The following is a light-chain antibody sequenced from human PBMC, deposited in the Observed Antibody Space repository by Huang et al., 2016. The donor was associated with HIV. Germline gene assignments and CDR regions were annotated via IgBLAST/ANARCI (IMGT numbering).Light chain of an antibody. CDR3: MQGIEVRT. V-gene: IGKV2-29*02. CDR1: QSLLHSDGQTY. CDR2: EAC. J-gene: IGKJ1*01. Sequence: DIVMTQTPLSLSVPPGQPASISCKSSQSLLHSDGQTYLYWYLKKPGQSPQLLIYEACSRFAGVPDRVSGSGSGTNFTLKICRVEAEDGGIYYCMQGIEVRTFGQGTKVEIK.